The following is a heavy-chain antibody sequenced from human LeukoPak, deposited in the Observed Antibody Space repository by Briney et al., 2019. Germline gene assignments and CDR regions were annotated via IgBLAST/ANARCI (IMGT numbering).Heavy chain of an antibody. V-gene: IGHV4-59*01. D-gene: IGHD3-10*01. CDR1: GGSISSYY. CDR2: IYYSGST. CDR3: ARGGLTMVRGGNWFDP. J-gene: IGHJ5*02. Sequence: SETLSLTCTVSGGSISSYYWSWIRQPPGKGLEWIGYIYYSGSTNYNPSLKSRVTISVDTSKNQFSLKLSSVTAADTAAYYCARGGLTMVRGGNWFDPWGQGTLVTVSS.